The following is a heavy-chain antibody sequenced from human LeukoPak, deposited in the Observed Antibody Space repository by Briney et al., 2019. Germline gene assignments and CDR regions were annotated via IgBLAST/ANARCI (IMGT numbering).Heavy chain of an antibody. CDR1: GGSISSSSYY. D-gene: IGHD1-26*01. CDR3: ARVGATPDY. J-gene: IGHJ4*02. Sequence: SETLPLTCTVSGGSISSSSYYWGWIRQPPGKGLEWIGSIYYSGSTYYNPSLKSRVTISVDTSKNQFSLKLSSVTAADTAVYYCARVGATPDYWGQGTLVTVSS. CDR2: IYYSGST. V-gene: IGHV4-39*07.